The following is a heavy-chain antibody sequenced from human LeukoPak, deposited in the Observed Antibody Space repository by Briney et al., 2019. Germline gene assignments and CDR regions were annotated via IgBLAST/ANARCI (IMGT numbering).Heavy chain of an antibody. CDR1: GFRFSDYH. J-gene: IGHJ4*02. V-gene: IGHV3-11*01. CDR3: AKERSMSSSTLLVGDY. CDR2: ISRSGSTI. Sequence: GGSLRLSCAASGFRFSDYHMSWIRQAPGKGLEWVSDISRSGSTIYYADFVKGRFTISRDNAKNSVYLQLNSLRAEDTAVYYCAKERSMSSSTLLVGDYWGQGILVTVSS. D-gene: IGHD2-2*01.